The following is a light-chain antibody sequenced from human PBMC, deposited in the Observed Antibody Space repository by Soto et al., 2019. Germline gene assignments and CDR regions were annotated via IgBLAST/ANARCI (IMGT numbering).Light chain of an antibody. CDR3: QQYDSSFT. J-gene: IGKJ4*01. CDR2: GAS. V-gene: IGKV3-20*01. Sequence: IVLTQSPATLSLSPGERATLSCTASQHVTTTYIAWYQQKFGQAPRLLIYGASTRATGTPDRFTGGGFGTDFPRTVRRVEPEGFAVHYCQQYDSSFTFGGGTKVEMK. CDR1: QHVTTTY.